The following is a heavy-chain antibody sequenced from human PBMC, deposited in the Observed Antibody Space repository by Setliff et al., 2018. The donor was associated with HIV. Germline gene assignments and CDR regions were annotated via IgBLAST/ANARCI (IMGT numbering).Heavy chain of an antibody. J-gene: IGHJ3*02. Sequence: ASVKVSCKASGYSFTSYTIHWVRQAPGQRLEWMGWINAGNGNTKYSQKFQGRVTITRDTSAYTAYMELSSLRSEDTAVYYCAREGTPVYYYDRSENAFDIWGQGTMVTVSS. CDR2: INAGNGNT. CDR3: AREGTPVYYYDRSENAFDI. D-gene: IGHD3-22*01. V-gene: IGHV1-3*01. CDR1: GYSFTSYT.